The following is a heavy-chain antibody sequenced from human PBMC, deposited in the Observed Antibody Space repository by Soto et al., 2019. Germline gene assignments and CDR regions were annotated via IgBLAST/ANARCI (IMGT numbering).Heavy chain of an antibody. CDR1: GGSFSTHV. J-gene: IGHJ4*02. Sequence: QVQLVQSGAEVKKPGSSVTVSCKAFGGSFSTHVVNWVRQAPGHGLEWVGLIIPVFGTTDYAQHFQGRVTITADESTRTAFLEVSSLRSEDTAVYYCASGVREYSSAPPHFWGQGTLVSVSS. CDR3: ASGVREYSSAPPHF. V-gene: IGHV1-69*01. D-gene: IGHD5-12*01. CDR2: IIPVFGTT.